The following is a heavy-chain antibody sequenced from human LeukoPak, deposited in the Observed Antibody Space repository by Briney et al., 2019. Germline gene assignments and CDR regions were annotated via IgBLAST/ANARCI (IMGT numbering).Heavy chain of an antibody. V-gene: IGHV1-45*02. CDR1: GYTFTYRY. J-gene: IGHJ4*02. CDR3: ASGPQRDSGWYD. Sequence: SVKVSCKASGYTFTYRYLHWVRQAPGQALEWMGWITPFNGNTNYAQKFQDRVTITGDRSMSTAYMALSSLRSEDTAMYYCASGPQRDSGWYDWGQGTLVTVSS. D-gene: IGHD6-19*01. CDR2: ITPFNGNT.